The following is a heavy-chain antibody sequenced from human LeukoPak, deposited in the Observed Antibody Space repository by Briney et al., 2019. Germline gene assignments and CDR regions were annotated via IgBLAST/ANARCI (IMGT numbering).Heavy chain of an antibody. J-gene: IGHJ4*02. CDR2: IYYSGST. V-gene: IGHV4-30-4*01. Sequence: PSETLSLTCTVSGGSISSGDYYWSWIRQPPGKGLEWIGYIYYSGSTYYNPSHKSRVTISVDTSKNQFSLKLSSVTAADTAVYYCARAPDYYDSSGYYRDYWGQGTLVTVSS. CDR1: GGSISSGDYY. D-gene: IGHD3-22*01. CDR3: ARAPDYYDSSGYYRDY.